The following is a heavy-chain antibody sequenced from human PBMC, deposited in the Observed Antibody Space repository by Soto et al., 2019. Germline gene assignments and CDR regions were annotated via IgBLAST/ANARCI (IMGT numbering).Heavy chain of an antibody. CDR2: INAGNGNT. Sequence: QVQLVQSGAEVKKPRASVRVSCKASGYTFTTFSIHWVRQAPGQRLEWMGWINAGNGNTKYSQKLKGRVTITRDTSESTAYMELSSLRSEDTAIYYCERSLVTTFSDYFDPWGQGTLVTVSS. CDR1: GYTFTTFS. J-gene: IGHJ5*02. V-gene: IGHV1-3*01. CDR3: ERSLVTTFSDYFDP. D-gene: IGHD3-16*01.